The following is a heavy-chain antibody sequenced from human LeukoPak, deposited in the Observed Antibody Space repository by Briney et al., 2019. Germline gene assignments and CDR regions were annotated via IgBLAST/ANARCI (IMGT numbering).Heavy chain of an antibody. D-gene: IGHD6-6*01. J-gene: IGHJ2*01. CDR1: GYTFTGYY. CDR2: INPNSGGT. CDR3: ASQSIAARRDYWYFDL. V-gene: IGHV1-2*02. Sequence: ASVKVSCKASGYTFTGYYMHWVRQAPGQGLEWMGWINPNSGGTNYAQKFQGRVTMTRDTSISTAYMELSRLRSDDTAVYYCASQSIAARRDYWYFDLWGRGTLVTVSS.